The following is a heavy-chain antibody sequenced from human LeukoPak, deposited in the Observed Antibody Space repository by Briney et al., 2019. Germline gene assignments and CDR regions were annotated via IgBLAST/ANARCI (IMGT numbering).Heavy chain of an antibody. D-gene: IGHD6-19*01. CDR2: IYHSGTT. V-gene: IGHV4-39*07. Sequence: SETLSLTCTVSGGSISSSSYYWGWIRQPPGKGLAWIGTIYHSGTTYYNPSLKSRVTISVDTSKNQFSLKLRSVTAADTAVYYCARGQARLGWFDPWGQGTLVTVSS. CDR3: ARGQARLGWFDP. J-gene: IGHJ5*02. CDR1: GGSISSSSYY.